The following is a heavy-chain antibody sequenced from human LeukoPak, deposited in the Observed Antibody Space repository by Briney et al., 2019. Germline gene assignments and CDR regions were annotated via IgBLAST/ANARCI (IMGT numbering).Heavy chain of an antibody. Sequence: GGSLRLSCAASKFTFSNYAMHWIRQAPGKGLEWVSSISDNGYNTYYADSVKGRFTTSRDNSKNTLYLQMNSLRVEDTAVYYCVKGGEQWLVVDYWGQGTLVTVSS. D-gene: IGHD6-19*01. J-gene: IGHJ4*02. CDR3: VKGGEQWLVVDY. V-gene: IGHV3-23*01. CDR1: KFTFSNYA. CDR2: ISDNGYNT.